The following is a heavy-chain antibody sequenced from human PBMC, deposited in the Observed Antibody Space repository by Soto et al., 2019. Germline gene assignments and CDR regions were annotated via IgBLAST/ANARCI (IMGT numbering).Heavy chain of an antibody. D-gene: IGHD1-1*01. CDR3: ARNHGTTRYYYYYYMDV. V-gene: IGHV5-51*01. Sequence: PGESLKISCKGSGYSFTSYWIGWVRQMPGKGLEWMGIIYPGDSDTRYSPPFQGQVTISADKSISTAYLQWSSLKASDTAMYYCARNHGTTRYYYYYYMDVWGKGTTVTVSS. J-gene: IGHJ6*03. CDR2: IYPGDSDT. CDR1: GYSFTSYW.